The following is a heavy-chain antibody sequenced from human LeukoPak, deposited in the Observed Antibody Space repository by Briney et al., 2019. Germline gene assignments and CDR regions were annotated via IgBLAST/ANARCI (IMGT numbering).Heavy chain of an antibody. J-gene: IGHJ4*02. CDR3: ARESRGVVVIWGFDY. CDR1: GFTFSSYE. CDR2: ISSSGSTI. D-gene: IGHD3-22*01. V-gene: IGHV3-48*03. Sequence: AGGSLRLSCAASGFTFSSYEMNWVRQAPGKGLEWVSYISSSGSTIYYADSVKGRFTISRDNAKNSLYLQMNSLRAEDTAVYYCARESRGVVVIWGFDYWGQGTLVTVSS.